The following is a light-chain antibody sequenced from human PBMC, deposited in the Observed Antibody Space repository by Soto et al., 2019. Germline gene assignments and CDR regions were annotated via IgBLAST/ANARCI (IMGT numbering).Light chain of an antibody. CDR1: ESVSST. CDR2: DAS. CDR3: QQYNNWPPIT. Sequence: EIVMTQSPATLSVSPGERATLSCRASESVSSTLVWYQQKPGQAPRLLIHDASTRATGIPARFSGSGSGTEFILTISSVESEDFALYYCQQYNNWPPITFGQGTRLEIK. J-gene: IGKJ5*01. V-gene: IGKV3-15*01.